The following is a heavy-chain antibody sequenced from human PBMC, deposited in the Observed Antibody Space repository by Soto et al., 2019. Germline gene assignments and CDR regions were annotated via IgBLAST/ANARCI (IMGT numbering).Heavy chain of an antibody. CDR1: GYSFTSYW. Sequence: GESLKISCKGSGYSFTSYWISWVRQMPGKGLEWMGRIDPSDSYTDYSPSFQGHVTISADKSISTAYLQWSSLKASDTAMYYCARHEAARTLCNYGLVVWSPGTTVTVSS. CDR2: IDPSDSYT. J-gene: IGHJ6*02. CDR3: ARHEAARTLCNYGLVV. D-gene: IGHD6-6*01. V-gene: IGHV5-10-1*01.